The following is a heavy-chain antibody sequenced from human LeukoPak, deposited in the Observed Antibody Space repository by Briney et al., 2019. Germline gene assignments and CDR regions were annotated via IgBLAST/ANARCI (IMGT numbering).Heavy chain of an antibody. V-gene: IGHV4-59*08. Sequence: PSETLSLTCTVSGSSISSYYWSWIRQPPGKGLEWIGYIYYSGSTNYNPSLKSRVTISVDTSKNQFSLKLSSVTAADTAVYYCARGHPSPFDYWGQGTLVTVSS. CDR3: ARGHPSPFDY. CDR1: GSSISSYY. J-gene: IGHJ4*02. CDR2: IYYSGST.